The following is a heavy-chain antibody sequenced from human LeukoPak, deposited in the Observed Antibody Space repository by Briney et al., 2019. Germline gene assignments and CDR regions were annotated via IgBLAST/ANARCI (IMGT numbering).Heavy chain of an antibody. Sequence: TSETLSLTCTVPGGSISSYYWSWIRQPPGKGLEWIGYIYYSGSTNYNPSLKSRVTISVDTSKNQFSLKLSSVTAADTAVYYCARLFSGSYYVSEWGQGTLVTVSS. J-gene: IGHJ4*02. CDR3: ARLFSGSYYVSE. D-gene: IGHD1-26*01. V-gene: IGHV4-59*08. CDR1: GGSISSYY. CDR2: IYYSGST.